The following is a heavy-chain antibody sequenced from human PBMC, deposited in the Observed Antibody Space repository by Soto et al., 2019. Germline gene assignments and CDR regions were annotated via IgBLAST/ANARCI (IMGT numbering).Heavy chain of an antibody. CDR2: ISGSGGST. D-gene: IGHD3-3*01. J-gene: IGHJ6*02. CDR3: AKDSLLEWLPGLTVTNGMDV. Sequence: EVQLLESGGGLVQPGGSLRLSCAASGFTFSSYAMSWVRQAPGKGLEWVSAISGSGGSTYYADSVKGRFTISRDNSKNTLYLQMNSLRAEDTAVYYCAKDSLLEWLPGLTVTNGMDVWGQGTTVTVSS. V-gene: IGHV3-23*01. CDR1: GFTFSSYA.